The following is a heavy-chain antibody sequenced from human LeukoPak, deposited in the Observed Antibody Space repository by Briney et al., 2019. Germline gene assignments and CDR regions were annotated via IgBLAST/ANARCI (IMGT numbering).Heavy chain of an antibody. D-gene: IGHD2-2*01. CDR2: ISGSGGST. V-gene: IGHV3-23*01. J-gene: IGHJ5*02. CDR1: GFTFSSYA. Sequence: GGSLRLSCAASGFTFSSYAMSWVRQAPGKGLEWVSAISGSGGSTYYADSVKGRFTISRDNSKNTLYLQMNSLRAEDTAVYYCAKDMDYCSSTSCHAWFDPWGQGTLVTVSS. CDR3: AKDMDYCSSTSCHAWFDP.